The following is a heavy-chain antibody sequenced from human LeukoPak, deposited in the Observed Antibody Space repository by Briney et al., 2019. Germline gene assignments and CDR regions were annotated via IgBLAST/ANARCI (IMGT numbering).Heavy chain of an antibody. D-gene: IGHD2-15*01. J-gene: IGHJ4*02. CDR3: ARDLLGYCSGGSCYPSFDY. CDR2: INPNSGGT. CDR1: GYTFTGYY. Sequence: ASVKVSCKASGYTFTGYYMHWVRQAPGQGLEWMGWINPNSGGTNYAQKFQGRVTTTRDTSISTAYMELSRLRSDDTAVYYCARDLLGYCSGGSCYPSFDYWGQGTLVTVSS. V-gene: IGHV1-2*02.